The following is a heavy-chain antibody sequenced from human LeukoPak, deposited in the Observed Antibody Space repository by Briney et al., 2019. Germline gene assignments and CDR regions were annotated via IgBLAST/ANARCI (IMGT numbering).Heavy chain of an antibody. J-gene: IGHJ6*02. CDR3: AGARTYYYAMDV. CDR1: GFTFSSYR. Sequence: PGGSLRLSCVASGFTFSSYRMNWVRQAPGKGLEWVSYISSGSSTTYYVDSVKGRFTISRDNAKNSLYLQMNSLRDEDTAVYYCAGARTYYYAMDVWGQGTTVTVSS. V-gene: IGHV3-48*02. CDR2: ISSGSSTT.